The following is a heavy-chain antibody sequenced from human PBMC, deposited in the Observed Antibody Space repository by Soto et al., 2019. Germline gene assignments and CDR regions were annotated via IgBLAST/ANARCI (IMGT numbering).Heavy chain of an antibody. CDR1: GFTFNTYD. Sequence: EVQLVESGGGLVKPGGSLRLSCAASGFTFNTYDMNWVRQAPGKGLEWVSSITTSSAYIYYADSLKGRITISGDNAKNSLFLQMNSLSAEDTAVYYCVRSGTARLLRHSWFDTWGQGTLVTVSS. CDR2: ITTSSAYI. CDR3: VRSGTARLLRHSWFDT. V-gene: IGHV3-21*01. D-gene: IGHD2-21*01. J-gene: IGHJ5*02.